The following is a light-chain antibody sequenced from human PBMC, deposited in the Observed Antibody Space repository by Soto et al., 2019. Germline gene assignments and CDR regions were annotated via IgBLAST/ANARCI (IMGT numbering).Light chain of an antibody. Sequence: EIVLTQSPGTLSLSPGERATLSCRASQRVGNNYLAWYQQKPGQAPRFLIYDASSRATGIPDRFSGSGFGTDFTLTISRMEPEDFAVYYCQQYGSTPLTFGGGTKVEIK. V-gene: IGKV3-20*01. J-gene: IGKJ4*01. CDR1: QRVGNNY. CDR3: QQYGSTPLT. CDR2: DAS.